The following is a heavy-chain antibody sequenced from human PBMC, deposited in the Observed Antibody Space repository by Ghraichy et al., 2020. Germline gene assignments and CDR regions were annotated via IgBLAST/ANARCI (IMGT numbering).Heavy chain of an antibody. Sequence: GESLNISCAASGFTFSSYGMHWVRQAPGKGLEWVAVISYDGSNKYYADSVKGRFTISRDNSKNTLYLQMNSLRAEDTAVYYCAKVAYGDYLFDYWGQGTLVTVSS. J-gene: IGHJ4*02. CDR1: GFTFSSYG. D-gene: IGHD4-17*01. CDR2: ISYDGSNK. CDR3: AKVAYGDYLFDY. V-gene: IGHV3-30*18.